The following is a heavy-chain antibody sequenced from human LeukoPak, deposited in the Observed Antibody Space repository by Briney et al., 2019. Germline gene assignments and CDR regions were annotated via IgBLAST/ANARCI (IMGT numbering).Heavy chain of an antibody. J-gene: IGHJ5*02. CDR3: ASLVHGSSGPLVGDP. D-gene: IGHD6-19*01. CDR2: INHSGST. V-gene: IGHV4-34*01. Sequence: SETLSLTCAVYGGSFSGYYWSWIRQPPGKGPEWIGEINHSGSTNYNPSLKSRVTISVDTSKNQFSLKLSSVTAADTAVYYCASLVHGSSGPLVGDPWGQGTLVTVSS. CDR1: GGSFSGYY.